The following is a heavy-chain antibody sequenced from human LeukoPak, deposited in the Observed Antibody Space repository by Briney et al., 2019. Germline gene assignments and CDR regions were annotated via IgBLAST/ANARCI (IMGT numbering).Heavy chain of an antibody. CDR2: ISGYNGKT. CDR3: ARAGWWELPRYAFDI. CDR1: GYTFNTYG. D-gene: IGHD1-26*01. J-gene: IGHJ3*02. Sequence: ASVKVSCKASGYTFNTYGITWVRQAPGQGLEWMGWISGYNGKTKYAQKLQDRVTMTTDTSTTTAYMELRSLRSDDTAVYYCARAGWWELPRYAFDIWGQGTMVTVSS. V-gene: IGHV1-18*01.